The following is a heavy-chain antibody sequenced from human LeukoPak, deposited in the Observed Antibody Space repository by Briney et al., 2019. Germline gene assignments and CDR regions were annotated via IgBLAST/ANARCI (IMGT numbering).Heavy chain of an antibody. Sequence: PGGSLRLSCAASGFTFSNYAMNWVRQAPGKGLEWVSVISGSGGSTYYADSLKGRFTISRDNSKNTLYLQMNSLRAEDTAVYYCAQRLRLGESYWGQGTLVTVSS. CDR1: GFTFSNYA. CDR2: ISGSGGST. V-gene: IGHV3-23*01. CDR3: AQRLRLGESY. D-gene: IGHD3-16*01. J-gene: IGHJ4*02.